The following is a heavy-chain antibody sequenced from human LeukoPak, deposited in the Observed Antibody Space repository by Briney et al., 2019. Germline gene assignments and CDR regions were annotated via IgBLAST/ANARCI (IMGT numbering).Heavy chain of an antibody. Sequence: SETLSLTCTVSGGSISSSSYYWGWIRQPPGKGLEWIGSIYYSGSTYYNPSLKSRVTISVDTSKNQFPLKLSSVTAADTAVYYCARHKGSDYYGSGSSLNWFDPWGQGTLVTVSS. CDR3: ARHKGSDYYGSGSSLNWFDP. CDR2: IYYSGST. J-gene: IGHJ5*02. CDR1: GGSISSSSYY. V-gene: IGHV4-39*01. D-gene: IGHD3-10*01.